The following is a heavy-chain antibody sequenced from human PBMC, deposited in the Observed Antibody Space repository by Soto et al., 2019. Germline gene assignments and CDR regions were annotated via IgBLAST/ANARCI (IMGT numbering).Heavy chain of an antibody. D-gene: IGHD5-18*01. CDR2: IYPGDSDT. CDR3: ARLRSQLWLRDAFDI. Sequence: PGESLKISCKGSGYSFTSYWIGWVRQMPGKGLEWMGIIYPGDSDTRYSPSFQGQVTISADKSISTAYLQWSSLKASDTAMYYCARLRSQLWLRDAFDIWGQGTMVTVSS. V-gene: IGHV5-51*01. CDR1: GYSFTSYW. J-gene: IGHJ3*02.